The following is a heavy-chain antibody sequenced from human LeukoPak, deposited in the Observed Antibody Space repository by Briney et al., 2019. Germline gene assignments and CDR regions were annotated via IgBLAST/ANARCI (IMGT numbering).Heavy chain of an antibody. D-gene: IGHD3-16*01. CDR3: ARDPLTDGPFDY. CDR1: GGFFSGYY. Sequence: SETLSLTCAVYGGFFSGYYWSWIRQPPGKGLEWIGEINHSGSNNYNPSLKSRVTISVDASKNQFSLKLSSVTAADTAVYYCARDPLTDGPFDYWGQGTLVTVSS. V-gene: IGHV4-34*01. CDR2: INHSGSN. J-gene: IGHJ4*02.